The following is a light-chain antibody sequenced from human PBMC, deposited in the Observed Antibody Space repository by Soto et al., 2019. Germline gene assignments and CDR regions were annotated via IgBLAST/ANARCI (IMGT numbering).Light chain of an antibody. CDR3: QAWDSSLLHHV. J-gene: IGLJ1*01. V-gene: IGLV3-21*02. CDR2: DDS. Sequence: SYELTQSPSVSVAPGQTARITCGGNNIGTKSVHWFQQRPGRAPVLVVFDDSDRPSGIPERFSGSKSGSTATLTITRVEAGDEADYYCQAWDSSLLHHVFGTGTKVTVL. CDR1: NIGTKS.